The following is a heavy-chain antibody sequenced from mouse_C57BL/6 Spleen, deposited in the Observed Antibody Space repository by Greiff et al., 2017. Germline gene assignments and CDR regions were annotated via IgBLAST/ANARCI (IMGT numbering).Heavy chain of an antibody. CDR2: IDPETGGT. V-gene: IGHV1-15*01. Sequence: QVQLQQSGAELVRPGASVTLSCKASGYTFTDYEMHWVKQTPVHGLEWIGAIDPETGGTAYNQKFKGKAILTADKSSSTAYMELRGLTSEDSAVYYCTVPFAYWGQGTLVTVSA. D-gene: IGHD5-1*01. J-gene: IGHJ3*01. CDR3: TVPFAY. CDR1: GYTFTDYE.